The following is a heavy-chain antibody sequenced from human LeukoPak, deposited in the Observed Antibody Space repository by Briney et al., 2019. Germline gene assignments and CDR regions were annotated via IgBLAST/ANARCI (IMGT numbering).Heavy chain of an antibody. CDR3: AREGDSSWLHFDY. CDR1: GGSFSGYY. CDR2: INHSGST. Sequence: SETLSLTCAVYGGSFSGYYWSWIRQPPGKGLEWIGEINHSGSTNYNPSLKSRVTISVDTSKNQFSLKLSSVTAADTAVYYCAREGDSSWLHFDYWGQGTLVTVSS. J-gene: IGHJ4*02. D-gene: IGHD6-13*01. V-gene: IGHV4-34*01.